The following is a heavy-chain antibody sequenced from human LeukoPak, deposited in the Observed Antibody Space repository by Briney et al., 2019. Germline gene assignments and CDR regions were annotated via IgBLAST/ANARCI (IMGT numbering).Heavy chain of an antibody. CDR2: IIPIFGTA. D-gene: IGHD2-15*01. J-gene: IGHJ6*03. CDR3: ARVGGAYYYYYMDV. CDR1: GGTFSSYA. V-gene: IGHV1-69*13. Sequence: ASVKVSCKASGGTFSSYAISWVRQAPGQGLEWMGGIIPIFGTANYAQKFQGRVTITADESTSTAYMELSSLRSEDTAVYYCARVGGAYYYYYMDVWGKGTTVTISS.